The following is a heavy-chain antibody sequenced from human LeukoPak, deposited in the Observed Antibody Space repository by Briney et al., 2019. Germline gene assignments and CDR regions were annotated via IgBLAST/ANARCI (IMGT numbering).Heavy chain of an antibody. CDR1: GFTFSSYG. D-gene: IGHD6-19*01. V-gene: IGHV3-23*01. CDR2: ISGSGGST. CDR3: AKDRIAVAGTDAFDI. J-gene: IGHJ3*02. Sequence: GGSLRLSCAASGFTFSSYGMHWVRQAPGKGLEWVSAISGSGGSTYYADSVKGRFTISRDNSKNTLYLQMNSLRAEDTAVYYCAKDRIAVAGTDAFDIWGQGTMVTVSS.